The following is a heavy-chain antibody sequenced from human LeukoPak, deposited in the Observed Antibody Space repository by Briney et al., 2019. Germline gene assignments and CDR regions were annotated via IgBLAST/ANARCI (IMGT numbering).Heavy chain of an antibody. V-gene: IGHV4-31*03. CDR2: IYYSGST. J-gene: IGHJ4*02. Sequence: PSETLSLTCTVSGGSISSGGYYWSWLRQHPGKGLEWIGYIYYSGSTYYNPSLKSRVTISVDTSKNQFSLKLSSVTAADTAVYYCARGIAARIFDYWGQGTLVTVSS. CDR1: GGSISSGGYY. D-gene: IGHD6-6*01. CDR3: ARGIAARIFDY.